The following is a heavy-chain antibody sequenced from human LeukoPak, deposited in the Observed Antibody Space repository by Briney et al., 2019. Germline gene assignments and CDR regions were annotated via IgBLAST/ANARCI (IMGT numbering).Heavy chain of an antibody. Sequence: PSETLSLTCAVYGGSFSGYYRSWIRQPPGEGLEWIGEINHRRSTNYNPSLKSRVTISVDTSKNQFSLKMSSVTAADTAVYYCARVDDYWSQGTLVTVSS. V-gene: IGHV4-34*01. J-gene: IGHJ4*02. CDR3: ARVDDY. CDR1: GGSFSGYY. CDR2: INHRRST.